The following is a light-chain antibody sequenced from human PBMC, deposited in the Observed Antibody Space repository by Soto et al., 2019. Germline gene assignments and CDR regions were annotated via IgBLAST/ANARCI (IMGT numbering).Light chain of an antibody. J-gene: IGLJ2*01. CDR3: QSYERSLSGYVI. V-gene: IGLV1-40*01. Sequence: QSVLTHPPSVSGGPGERVTISCTGSSCNIGTPYDVHWYQQLPGTAPKLLIYGNSNRPSGVPDRFSGSKSGTSASLAITGLQAEDEADYYCQSYERSLSGYVIFGGGTKLTVL. CDR2: GNS. CDR1: SCNIGTPYD.